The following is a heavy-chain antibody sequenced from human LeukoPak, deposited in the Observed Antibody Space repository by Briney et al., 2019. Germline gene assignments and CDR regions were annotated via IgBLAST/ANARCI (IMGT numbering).Heavy chain of an antibody. Sequence: PGGSLRLSCAASGFTFSSYAMSWVRQAPGMGLEWVTAISPSGDSTYFANSVKGRFTISRDNSKNTLYLQVNNLRVADTAVYYCAKDGTGVYDILTGYYNASFEYWGQGTLVTVSS. CDR2: ISPSGDST. J-gene: IGHJ4*02. V-gene: IGHV3-23*01. D-gene: IGHD3-9*01. CDR3: AKDGTGVYDILTGYYNASFEY. CDR1: GFTFSSYA.